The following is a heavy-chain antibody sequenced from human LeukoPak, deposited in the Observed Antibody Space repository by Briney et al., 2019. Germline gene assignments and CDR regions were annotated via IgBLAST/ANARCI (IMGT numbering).Heavy chain of an antibody. D-gene: IGHD3-3*01. CDR2: ISAYNGNT. V-gene: IGHV1-18*01. CDR1: GYTFTSYG. Sequence: ASVKVSCKASGYTFTSYGISWVRQAPGQGLEWMGWISAYNGNTNYAQKLQGRVTMTTDTSTSTAYMELRSLRSDDTAVYYCARGAAYYDFWSGYPHSGYDPQSPFDYWGQGTLVTVSS. J-gene: IGHJ4*02. CDR3: ARGAAYYDFWSGYPHSGYDPQSPFDY.